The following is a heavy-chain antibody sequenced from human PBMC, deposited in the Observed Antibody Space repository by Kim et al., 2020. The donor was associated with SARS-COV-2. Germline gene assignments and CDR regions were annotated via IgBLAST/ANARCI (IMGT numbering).Heavy chain of an antibody. V-gene: IGHV4-39*07. CDR3: ARDRAGEGFDY. J-gene: IGHJ4*02. D-gene: IGHD3-16*01. Sequence: YYTPSLKSRVTISVDTSKNQFSLKLSSVTAADSAVYYCARDRAGEGFDYWGQGTLVTVSS.